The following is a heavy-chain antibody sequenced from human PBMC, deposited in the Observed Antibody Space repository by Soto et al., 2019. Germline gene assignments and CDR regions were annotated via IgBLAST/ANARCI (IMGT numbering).Heavy chain of an antibody. D-gene: IGHD2-15*01. CDR3: TSGYCSGGKCDSVVY. V-gene: IGHV3-15*01. CDR1: GFTFTNAW. CDR2: IYIETQGVTT. Sequence: EVQLVESGGGLVEPGGSLRLSCAASGFTFTNAWVNWVRQAPGKGLEWVGRIYIETQGVTTDYTAPVKGRFTVSRDDSKNTLYLQMNSLKTEDTAMYYCTSGYCSGGKCDSVVYWGQGTLVTVSS. J-gene: IGHJ4*02.